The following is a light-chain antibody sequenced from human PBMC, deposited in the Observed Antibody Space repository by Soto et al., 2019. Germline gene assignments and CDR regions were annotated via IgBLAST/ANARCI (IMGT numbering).Light chain of an antibody. CDR1: STDFVGYNR. V-gene: IGLV2-18*01. J-gene: IGLJ1*01. CDR3: SLYTSENAYV. CDR2: EVS. Sequence: QPVLTQPPSVSGSPGQSVTISCTGTSTDFVGYNRVSWYQQPPGTAPKLRIYEVSKRPSGVPDRFSGSKSGNTASLTISGLQAADEADYYCSLYTSENAYVFGTGTKLTVL.